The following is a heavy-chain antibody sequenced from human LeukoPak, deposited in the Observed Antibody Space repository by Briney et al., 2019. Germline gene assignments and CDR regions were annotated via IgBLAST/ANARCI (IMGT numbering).Heavy chain of an antibody. Sequence: SETLSLTCTVSGGSISSYYWSWIRQPPGKGLEWIGYIYYSGSTNYNPSLKSRVTISVDTSKNQFSLKLSSVTAADTAVYYCARGKGRAAALEHLDYWGQGTLVTVSS. CDR1: GGSISSYY. J-gene: IGHJ4*02. CDR2: IYYSGST. D-gene: IGHD6-13*01. V-gene: IGHV4-59*01. CDR3: ARGKGRAAALEHLDY.